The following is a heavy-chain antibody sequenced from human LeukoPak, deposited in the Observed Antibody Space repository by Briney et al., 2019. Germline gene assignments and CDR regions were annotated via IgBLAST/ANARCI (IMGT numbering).Heavy chain of an antibody. J-gene: IGHJ4*01. CDR1: GFTFSDYA. CDR3: AKDFPSSIVTN. V-gene: IGHV3-23*01. D-gene: IGHD6-6*01. Sequence: PGGSLRLSCAVSGFTFSDYAMSWVRQAPGKGLEWVSGISNSGHSTYYIASVKGRFTVSRDNSKSTLFLQMNSPRAEDTAVYYCAKDFPSSIVTNWGQGTLVTVSS. CDR2: ISNSGHST.